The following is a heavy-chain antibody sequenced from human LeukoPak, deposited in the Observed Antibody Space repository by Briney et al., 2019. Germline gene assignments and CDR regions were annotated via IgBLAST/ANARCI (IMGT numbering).Heavy chain of an antibody. CDR1: GYSFISYW. CDR3: ARLEVVVVTPGRAAFDI. D-gene: IGHD3-22*01. Sequence: GESLKISCKGSGYSFISYWIGWVRQMPGKGLEWMGIIFPGDSDTRYSPSFQGQVTISADKSISTAYLQWSSLKASDTAMYYCARLEVVVVTPGRAAFDIWGQGTMVTVSS. V-gene: IGHV5-51*01. J-gene: IGHJ3*02. CDR2: IFPGDSDT.